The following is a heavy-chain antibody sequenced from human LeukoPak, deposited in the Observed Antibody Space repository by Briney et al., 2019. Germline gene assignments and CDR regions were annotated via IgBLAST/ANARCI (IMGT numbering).Heavy chain of an antibody. CDR3: AKDLSGTGSFDY. Sequence: GGSLRLSCAASGFTFSSYNMNWVRQAPGKGLEWFSYISSGSTTIYYADSVKGRFTISRDNSKNTLYLQMNSLRAEDTAVYYCAKDLSGTGSFDYWGQGTLVTVSS. CDR2: ISSGSTTI. D-gene: IGHD3-10*01. V-gene: IGHV3-48*01. CDR1: GFTFSSYN. J-gene: IGHJ4*02.